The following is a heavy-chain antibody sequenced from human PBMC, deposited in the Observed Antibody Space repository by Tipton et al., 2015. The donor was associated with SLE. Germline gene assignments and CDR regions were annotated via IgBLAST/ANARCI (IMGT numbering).Heavy chain of an antibody. CDR3: ARDRGYFDL. Sequence: GLVKPSETLSLTCTVSGGSIRSYYWSWIRQPPGKGLEWIGYIYYSGSTKYNPSLNYNPSLKSRVSLSVDMSKNQFSLKLSSVTAADTAVYYCARDRGYFDLWGRGTLVTVSS. J-gene: IGHJ2*01. CDR1: GGSIRSYY. CDR2: IYYSGSTKYNPSL. V-gene: IGHV4-59*12.